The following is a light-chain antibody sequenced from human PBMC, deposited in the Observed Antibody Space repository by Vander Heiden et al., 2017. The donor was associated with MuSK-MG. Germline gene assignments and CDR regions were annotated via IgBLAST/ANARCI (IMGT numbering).Light chain of an antibody. CDR1: QDVSND. CDR2: AAS. Sequence: DIQMTQSPSSLSASVGDRVTITCRASQDVSNDLGWFQQKPGKAPKRLIYAASSLQSRVPTRFSGSGSGTEFTLTISSLQPEDFATYYCRQDHGSPYTFGQGTKLETK. J-gene: IGKJ2*01. CDR3: RQDHGSPYT. V-gene: IGKV1-17*01.